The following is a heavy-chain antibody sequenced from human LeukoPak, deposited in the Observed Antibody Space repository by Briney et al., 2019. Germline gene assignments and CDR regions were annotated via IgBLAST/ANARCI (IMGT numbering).Heavy chain of an antibody. J-gene: IGHJ4*02. V-gene: IGHV1-18*01. CDR1: GYTFTSYG. CDR2: ISAYNGNT. CDR3: ARVSLVEMATT. Sequence: GASVKVSCTASGYTFTSYGISWVRQAPGQGLERMGWISAYNGNTNYAQKLQGRVTMTTDTSTSTAYMELRSLRSDDTAVYYCARVSLVEMATTWGQGTLVTVSS. D-gene: IGHD5-24*01.